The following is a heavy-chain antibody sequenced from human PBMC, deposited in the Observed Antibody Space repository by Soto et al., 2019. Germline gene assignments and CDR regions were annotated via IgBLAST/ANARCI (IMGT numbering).Heavy chain of an antibody. CDR2: IYYSGST. Sequence: PSETLSLTCTVSGGSISSYYWSWIRQPPGKGLEWIGYIYYSGSTNYNPSLKSRVTISVDTSKNQFSLKLSSVTAADTAVYYCARDLYGDYGSDYWGQGTLVTVSS. D-gene: IGHD4-17*01. CDR1: GGSISSYY. CDR3: ARDLYGDYGSDY. J-gene: IGHJ4*02. V-gene: IGHV4-59*01.